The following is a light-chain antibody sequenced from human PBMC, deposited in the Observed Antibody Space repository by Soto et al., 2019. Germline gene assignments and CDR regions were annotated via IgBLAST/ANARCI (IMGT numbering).Light chain of an antibody. V-gene: IGKV4-1*01. J-gene: IGKJ2*01. CDR2: WAS. Sequence: DIVMTQSPDSLAVSLGERATINCKSSQTVLYSSNNKNYLAWFQQKPGQPPKLLISWASTRASGVPDRFSGSGSGTDFTLTISSLQADDVAVYYCQQYYSTPYTFGQGTKLEIK. CDR1: QTVLYSSNNKNY. CDR3: QQYYSTPYT.